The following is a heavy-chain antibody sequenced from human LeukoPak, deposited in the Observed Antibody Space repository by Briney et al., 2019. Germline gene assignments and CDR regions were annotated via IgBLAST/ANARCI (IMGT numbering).Heavy chain of an antibody. CDR1: GYTFTSYA. Sequence: GASVKVSCKASGYTFTSYAMHWVRQAPGQRLEWMGWINAGNGNTKYSQEFQGRVTITRDTSANTAYMELSSLRSEDMAVYYCARGYSSGWYDYWGQGTLVTVSS. J-gene: IGHJ4*02. CDR2: INAGNGNT. D-gene: IGHD6-19*01. CDR3: ARGYSSGWYDY. V-gene: IGHV1-3*03.